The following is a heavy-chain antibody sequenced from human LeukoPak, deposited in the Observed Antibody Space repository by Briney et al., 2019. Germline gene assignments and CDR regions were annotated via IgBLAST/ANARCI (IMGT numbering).Heavy chain of an antibody. CDR3: TRRDIVVVPAAGDYYYYGMDV. CDR1: GYSFTAYY. Sequence: ASVKVSCKTSGYSFTAYYIHWVRQAPGQGFEWMGWINPNTGGRKYAQKFQDRVTMTMDTSISIAYVELSSLRSDDTAVYYCTRRDIVVVPAAGDYYYYGMDVWGQGTTVTVSS. J-gene: IGHJ6*02. CDR2: INPNTGGR. D-gene: IGHD2-2*01. V-gene: IGHV1-2*02.